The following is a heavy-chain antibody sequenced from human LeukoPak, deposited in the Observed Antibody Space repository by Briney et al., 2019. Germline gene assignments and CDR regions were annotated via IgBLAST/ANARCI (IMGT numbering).Heavy chain of an antibody. CDR3: AGDQYTPHSTFCYGYKDN. J-gene: IGHJ4*02. CDR2: VDPEDGET. CDR1: GYTLTELF. Sequence: ASEHVSCKVSGYTLTELFMHWVRQAPAKGLEGMGRVDPEDGETLYAQKFQGRVTMTTDTSTDTVHMEMSSLGSEDKAVFYCAGDQYTPHSTFCYGYKDNWGQGTLVTVSS. V-gene: IGHV1-24*01. D-gene: IGHD3-16*01.